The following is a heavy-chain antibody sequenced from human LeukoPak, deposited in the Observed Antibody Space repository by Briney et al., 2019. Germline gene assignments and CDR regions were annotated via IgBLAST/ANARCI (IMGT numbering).Heavy chain of an antibody. V-gene: IGHV4-39*07. CDR3: ARGTYGSGSYYFGEKYYFDY. CDR2: IYYSGST. J-gene: IGHJ4*02. CDR1: GGSISSSDYY. Sequence: SETLSLTCTVSGGSISSSDYYWGWIRQPPGKGLEWIGSIYYSGSTYYNPSLKSRVTISVDTSKNQFSLKLSSVTAADTAVYYCARGTYGSGSYYFGEKYYFDYWGQGTLVTVSS. D-gene: IGHD3-10*01.